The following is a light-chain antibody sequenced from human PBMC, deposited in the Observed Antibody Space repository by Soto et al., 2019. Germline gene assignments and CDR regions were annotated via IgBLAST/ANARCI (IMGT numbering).Light chain of an antibody. J-gene: IGKJ1*01. CDR3: QQSYSTPQT. V-gene: IGKV1-39*01. Sequence: DIQMTQSPSSLSASVGDRVTITCRASQSISSYLNWYQQKPGKAPKLLIYAASSLQGGVPSRLIGGGAWTDVSLTISSLQPEDFSTYYFQQSYSTPQTFGQGTKVDIK. CDR2: AAS. CDR1: QSISSY.